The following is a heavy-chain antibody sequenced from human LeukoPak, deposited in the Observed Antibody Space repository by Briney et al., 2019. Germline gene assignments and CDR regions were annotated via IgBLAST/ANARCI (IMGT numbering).Heavy chain of an antibody. CDR3: ARAGGSSSGGGPFDY. CDR2: IYHSGST. J-gene: IGHJ4*02. V-gene: IGHV4-30-2*01. CDR1: GGSISSGGYY. Sequence: SETLPLTCAVSGGSISSGGYYWSWIRQPPGKGLEWIGYIYHSGSTYYNPSLKSRVTISVDRSKNQFSLKLSSVTAADTAVYYCARAGGSSSGGGPFDYWGQGTLVTVSS. D-gene: IGHD6-6*01.